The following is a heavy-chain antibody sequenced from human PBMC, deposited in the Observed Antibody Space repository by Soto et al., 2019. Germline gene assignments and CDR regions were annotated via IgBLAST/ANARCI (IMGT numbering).Heavy chain of an antibody. CDR1: GGSFSGYI. D-gene: IGHD1-26*01. CDR3: ARGLISGSHYSGGWYYFDS. Sequence: SETLSLTCDVYGGSFSGYIWTWIRQTPGKELQWIGQINHSGSANYNPSLKSRVTISVHTSNSQFSLELSSVTAADTAVYYCARGLISGSHYSGGWYYFDSWGQGTQVTVS. J-gene: IGHJ4*02. CDR2: INHSGSA. V-gene: IGHV4-34*01.